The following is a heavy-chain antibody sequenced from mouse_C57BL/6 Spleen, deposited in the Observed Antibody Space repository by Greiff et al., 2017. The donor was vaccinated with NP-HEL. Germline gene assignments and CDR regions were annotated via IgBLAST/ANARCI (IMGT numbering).Heavy chain of an antibody. Sequence: VQLQQPGAELVRPGSSVKLSCKASGYTFTSYWMDWVKQRPGQGLEWIGNIYPSDSETHYNQKFKDKATLTVDKSSSTAYMQLSSLTSEDSAVYYCARGQLRLPFDYWGQGTTLTVSS. D-gene: IGHD3-2*02. CDR1: GYTFTSYW. J-gene: IGHJ2*01. V-gene: IGHV1-61*01. CDR3: ARGQLRLPFDY. CDR2: IYPSDSET.